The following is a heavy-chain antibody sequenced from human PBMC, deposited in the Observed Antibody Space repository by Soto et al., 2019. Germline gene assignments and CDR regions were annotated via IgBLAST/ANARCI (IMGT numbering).Heavy chain of an antibody. V-gene: IGHV3-23*01. D-gene: IGHD6-19*01. J-gene: IGHJ4*02. CDR1: GFTFSSYA. CDR2: ISGSGGST. Sequence: EVQLLESGGGFVQFGGSLRLSCAASGFTFSSYAMSWVRQAPGKGLEWVSAISGSGGSTYYADSVKGRFTISRDNSKNTLYLQMNSLRAEDTAVYYCANQQWLTTFDYWGQGTLVTVSS. CDR3: ANQQWLTTFDY.